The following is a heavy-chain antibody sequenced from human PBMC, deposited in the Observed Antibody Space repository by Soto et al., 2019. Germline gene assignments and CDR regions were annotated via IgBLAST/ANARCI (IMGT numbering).Heavy chain of an antibody. Sequence: GGSLRLSCAASGFTFSSYAMHWVRQAPGKGLEWVAVISYDGSNKYYADSVKGRFTISRDNSKNTLYLQMNSLRAEDTAVYYCARESGYYYDSRGYYYSGPGHAFDIWGQGTMVTVSS. J-gene: IGHJ3*02. CDR1: GFTFSSYA. CDR3: ARESGYYYDSRGYYYSGPGHAFDI. V-gene: IGHV3-30-3*01. CDR2: ISYDGSNK. D-gene: IGHD3-22*01.